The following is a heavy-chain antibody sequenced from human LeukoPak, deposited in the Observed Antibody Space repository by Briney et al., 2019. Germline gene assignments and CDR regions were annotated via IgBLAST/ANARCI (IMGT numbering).Heavy chain of an antibody. Sequence: GESLKIPCKGSGYSFTNYWIGWVRQMPGKGLEWMGIIYPGDSDTRYSPSFQGQVTISADKSISTAYLQWSSLKASDTAKYYCARWLGYCSGGSCYSTKYYFDYWGQGTLVTVSS. CDR3: ARWLGYCSGGSCYSTKYYFDY. V-gene: IGHV5-51*01. CDR2: IYPGDSDT. CDR1: GYSFTNYW. J-gene: IGHJ4*02. D-gene: IGHD2-15*01.